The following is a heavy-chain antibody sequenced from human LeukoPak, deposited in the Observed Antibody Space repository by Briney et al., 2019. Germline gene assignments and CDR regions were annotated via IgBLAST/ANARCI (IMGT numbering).Heavy chain of an antibody. J-gene: IGHJ5*02. D-gene: IGHD6-19*01. CDR3: ARGRGSGHKENWFDP. CDR2: MNPNSGNT. V-gene: IGHV1-8*02. CDR1: GYTFTSYY. Sequence: ASVKVSSKASGYTFTSYYMHWVRQATGQGLEWMGWMNPNSGNTGYTQKFQGRVTMTRNTSISTAYMELSSLRSEDTAVYYCARGRGSGHKENWFDPWGQGTLVTVSS.